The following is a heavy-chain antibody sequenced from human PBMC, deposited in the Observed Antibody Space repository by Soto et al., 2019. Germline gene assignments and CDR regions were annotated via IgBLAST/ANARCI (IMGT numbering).Heavy chain of an antibody. J-gene: IGHJ4*02. CDR3: ASNKVGYSSGWYVGNFDY. CDR1: GDSVSSNSAA. V-gene: IGHV6-1*01. D-gene: IGHD6-19*01. CDR2: TYYRSKWYN. Sequence: SQTLSLTCAISGDSVSSNSAAWNWIRQSPSRGLEWLGRTYYRSKWYNDYAVSVKSRITINPDTSKNQFSLQLNSVTPEDTAVYYCASNKVGYSSGWYVGNFDYWGQGTLVTVSS.